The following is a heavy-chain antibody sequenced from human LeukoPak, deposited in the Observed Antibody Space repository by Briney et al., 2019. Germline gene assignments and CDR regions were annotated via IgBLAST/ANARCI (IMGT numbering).Heavy chain of an antibody. CDR1: GFTFSSYS. CDR2: ISSSSSYI. D-gene: IGHD3-9*01. J-gene: IGHJ4*02. V-gene: IGHV3-21*01. CDR3: SSRGYYDILTGYYEVDY. Sequence: PGGSLRLSCAASGFTFSSYSMNWVRQAPGKRLEWVSSISSSSSYIYYADSVKGRFTISRDNAKNSLYLQMNSLRAEDTAVYYCSSRGYYDILTGYYEVDYWGQGTLVTVSS.